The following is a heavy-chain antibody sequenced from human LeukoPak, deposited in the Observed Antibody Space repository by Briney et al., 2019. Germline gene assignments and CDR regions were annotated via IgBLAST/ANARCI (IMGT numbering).Heavy chain of an antibody. Sequence: GGSLRLSCTASGFTFGDYAMSWFRQAPGKGLEWVGFIRSKAYGGTTEYAASVKGRFTISRDDSKSIAYLQMNSLKTEDTAVYYCKNSGSYFDAFDIWGQGTMVTVSS. CDR1: GFTFGDYA. CDR3: KNSGSYFDAFDI. D-gene: IGHD1-26*01. J-gene: IGHJ3*02. V-gene: IGHV3-49*03. CDR2: IRSKAYGGTT.